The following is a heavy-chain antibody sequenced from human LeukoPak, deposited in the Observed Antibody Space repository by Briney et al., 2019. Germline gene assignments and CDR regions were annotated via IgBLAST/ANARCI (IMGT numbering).Heavy chain of an antibody. J-gene: IGHJ3*02. D-gene: IGHD5-12*01. CDR1: GFTFSTYS. Sequence: ESGGSLRLSCAASGFTFSTYSITWVRQAPGKGLEWVSSISGSSSFIYNADSVKGRFTISRDNAKNSVYLQMSRLRAEDTAMYYCAREGRGYDEPIDIWGQGTMVTVFS. CDR2: ISGSSSFI. CDR3: AREGRGYDEPIDI. V-gene: IGHV3-21*01.